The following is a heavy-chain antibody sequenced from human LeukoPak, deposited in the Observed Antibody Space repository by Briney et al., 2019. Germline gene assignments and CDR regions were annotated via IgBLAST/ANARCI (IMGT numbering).Heavy chain of an antibody. V-gene: IGHV1-69*05. CDR3: ARAPSGYPTYYYYYYMDV. D-gene: IGHD3-3*01. CDR2: IIPIFGTA. J-gene: IGHJ6*03. Sequence: EASVKVSCKASGGTFSSYAISWVRQAPGQGLEWMGGIIPIFGTANYAQKFQGRVTITTDESTSTAYMELSSLRSEDTAVYYCARAPSGYPTYYYYYYMDVWGKGTTVTVSS. CDR1: GGTFSSYA.